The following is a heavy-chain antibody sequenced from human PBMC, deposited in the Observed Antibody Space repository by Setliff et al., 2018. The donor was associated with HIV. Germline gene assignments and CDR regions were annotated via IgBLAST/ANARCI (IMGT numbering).Heavy chain of an antibody. D-gene: IGHD3-3*01. CDR1: GFTFSDVW. CDR3: TTGSNSFWSGYSKH. CDR2: IEKKTNGGTR. J-gene: IGHJ4*02. Sequence: GGSLRLSCAASGFTFSDVWVNWVRQAPGKGLEWVGRIEKKTNGGTRDYAAPVKGRFTISRDDSKNTLYLQMNSLKSEDTAIYYCTTGSNSFWSGYSKHWGQGALVTVSS. V-gene: IGHV3-15*04.